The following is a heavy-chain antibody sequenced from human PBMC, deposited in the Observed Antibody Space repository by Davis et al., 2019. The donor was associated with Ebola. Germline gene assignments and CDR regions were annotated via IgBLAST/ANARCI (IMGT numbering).Heavy chain of an antibody. CDR2: ISGSGGST. CDR3: AKRRRGGYYDSSGYYIGF. CDR1: GFTFSNYA. J-gene: IGHJ4*02. D-gene: IGHD3-22*01. Sequence: GESLKISCAASGFTFSNYAMTWVRQAPGKGLEWVSAISGSGGSTYYADSVKGRFTISRDNSKNTLYLQMNSLRAEDTAVYYCAKRRRGGYYDSSGYYIGFWGQGTLVTVSS. V-gene: IGHV3-23*01.